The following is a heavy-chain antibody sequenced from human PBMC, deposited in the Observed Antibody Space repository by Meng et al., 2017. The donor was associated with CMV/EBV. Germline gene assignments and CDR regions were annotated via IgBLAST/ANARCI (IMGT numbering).Heavy chain of an antibody. Sequence: GRSLRLSCAASGFTFSDHYMDWVRRAPGKGLEWVGRTRNKANSYTTEYAASVKGRFTITRDDSKNSLYLQMCSLKTEDTAVYYCARSQGDFWSGSDAFDIWGQGTMVTVSS. CDR3: ARSQGDFWSGSDAFDI. J-gene: IGHJ3*02. V-gene: IGHV3-72*01. CDR1: GFTFSDHY. CDR2: TRNKANSYTT. D-gene: IGHD3-3*01.